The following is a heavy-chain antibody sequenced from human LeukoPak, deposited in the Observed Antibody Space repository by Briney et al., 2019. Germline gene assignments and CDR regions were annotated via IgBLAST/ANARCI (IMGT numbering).Heavy chain of an antibody. CDR1: GFTFNNNA. CDR2: ISGSGGRA. CDR3: AKVAGSGSYYNGFDS. J-gene: IGHJ4*02. D-gene: IGHD3-10*01. V-gene: IGHV3-23*01. Sequence: GGSLRLSCAASGFTFNNNAMSWVRQAPGKGLEWVSGISGSGGRAYYADSVKGRFPLSRDISKDRLYLEMNSLRAEDTAVYYCAKVAGSGSYYNGFDSWGQGTLVTVSS.